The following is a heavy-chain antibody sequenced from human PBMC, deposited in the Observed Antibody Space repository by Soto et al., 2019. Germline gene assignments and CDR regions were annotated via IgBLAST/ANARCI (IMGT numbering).Heavy chain of an antibody. CDR3: ARDGYSYGLSWFDP. D-gene: IGHD5-18*01. J-gene: IGHJ5*02. Sequence: QVQLQESGPGLVKPSQTLSLTCTVSGGSISSGGYYWSWIRQHPGKGLEWIGYIYYSGSTYYNPSLRSRVTMSVDTSKNQFSLKLSSVTAADTAVYYCARDGYSYGLSWFDPWGQGTLVTVSS. V-gene: IGHV4-31*03. CDR2: IYYSGST. CDR1: GGSISSGGYY.